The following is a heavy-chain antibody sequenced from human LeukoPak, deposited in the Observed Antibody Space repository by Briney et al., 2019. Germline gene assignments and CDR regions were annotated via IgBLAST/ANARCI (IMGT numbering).Heavy chain of an antibody. J-gene: IGHJ3*02. CDR3: ARDPDTSMAPDAFDI. Sequence: PGGSLRLSCAASGFTFSSYNMNWVRQAPGKGLEWVSYISSVSSTIYYADSVKGRFTISRDNAKNSLYLQMNRLRAEDTAVYYCARDPDTSMAPDAFDIWGQGTMVTVSS. V-gene: IGHV3-48*01. CDR1: GFTFSSYN. D-gene: IGHD5-18*01. CDR2: ISSVSSTI.